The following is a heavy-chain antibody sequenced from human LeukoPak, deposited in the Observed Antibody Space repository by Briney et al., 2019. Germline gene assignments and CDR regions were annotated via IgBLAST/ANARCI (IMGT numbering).Heavy chain of an antibody. Sequence: PWGSLRLSCAASGFTFSSYAMSWVRQAPGKGLEWVSAISGSGGSTYYADSVKGRFTISRDNSKNTLYLQMNSLRVEDTAVYYCAKSGGFGHVGNWFDPWGQGTLVTVSS. J-gene: IGHJ5*02. CDR3: AKSGGFGHVGNWFDP. CDR2: ISGSGGST. V-gene: IGHV3-23*01. CDR1: GFTFSSYA. D-gene: IGHD3-10*01.